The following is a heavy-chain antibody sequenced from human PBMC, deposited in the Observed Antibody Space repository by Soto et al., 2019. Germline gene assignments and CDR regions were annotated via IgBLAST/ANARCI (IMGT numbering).Heavy chain of an antibody. V-gene: IGHV4-59*01. CDR2: IYYTGST. CDR3: ARDPSRSRAGYYGMDV. Sequence: NPSETLSLTCTVSGGSISSFYWSWIRQPPGKGLEWIGYIYYTGSTNYNPSLKSRVTISVDTSKKQFSLKLSSVTAADTAVYYCARDPSRSRAGYYGMDVWGQGISVTVSS. J-gene: IGHJ6*02. CDR1: GGSISSFY. D-gene: IGHD6-6*01.